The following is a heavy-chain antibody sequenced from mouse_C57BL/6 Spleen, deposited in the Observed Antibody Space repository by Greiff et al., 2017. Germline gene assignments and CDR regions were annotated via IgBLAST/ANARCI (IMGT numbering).Heavy chain of an antibody. CDR2: INYDGSST. V-gene: IGHV5-16*01. Sequence: EVHLVESEGGLVQPGSSMKLSCTASGFTFSDYYMAWVRQVPEKGLEWVANINYDGSSTYYLDSLKSRFIISRDNAKNILYLQMSSLKSEDTATYYCAREGDSGGFAYWGQGTLVTVSA. J-gene: IGHJ3*01. D-gene: IGHD3-3*01. CDR1: GFTFSDYY. CDR3: AREGDSGGFAY.